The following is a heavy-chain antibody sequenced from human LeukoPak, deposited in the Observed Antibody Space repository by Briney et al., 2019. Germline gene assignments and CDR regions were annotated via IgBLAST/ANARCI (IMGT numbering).Heavy chain of an antibody. Sequence: GGSLRLSCAASGFTFSTFAMIWVRQPPGKGLEWVSSIFPSGGEIHYEDSVRGRFTISRDNSKSTLSLQMNSLRAEDTAIYYCATYRQVLLPFETWGKGTLVTVSS. J-gene: IGHJ5*02. CDR1: GFTFSTFA. CDR3: ATYRQVLLPFET. CDR2: IFPSGGEI. V-gene: IGHV3-23*01. D-gene: IGHD2-8*02.